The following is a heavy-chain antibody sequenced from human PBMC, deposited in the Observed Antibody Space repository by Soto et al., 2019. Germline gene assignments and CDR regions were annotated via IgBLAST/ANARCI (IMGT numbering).Heavy chain of an antibody. CDR1: GFTFSSYS. Sequence: GGSLSLSCAASGFTFSSYSMNWVRQAPGKGLEWVSYIISSSSTIYYADSVKGRFTISRDNAKNSLYLQMNSLRAEDTAVYYCARGQQYYDFWSGYLASWFDPWGQGTLVTVSS. V-gene: IGHV3-48*01. D-gene: IGHD3-3*01. CDR2: IISSSSTI. CDR3: ARGQQYYDFWSGYLASWFDP. J-gene: IGHJ5*02.